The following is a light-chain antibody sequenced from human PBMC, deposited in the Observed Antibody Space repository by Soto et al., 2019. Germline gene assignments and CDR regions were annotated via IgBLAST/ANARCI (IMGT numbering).Light chain of an antibody. CDR3: GTWDSSLSAGV. CDR2: DSN. Sequence: QSALTQPPSVSAAPGQKVTISCSGASSNIGNNYVSWYQQLPGTAPKLLLYDSNYRPSGIPDRFSGSKSGTSATLNITGLQTGDEADYYCGTWDSSLSAGVFGGGTKLTVL. J-gene: IGLJ2*01. V-gene: IGLV1-51*01. CDR1: SSNIGNNY.